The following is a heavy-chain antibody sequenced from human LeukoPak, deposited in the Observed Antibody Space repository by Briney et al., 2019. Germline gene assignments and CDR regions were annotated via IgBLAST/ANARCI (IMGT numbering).Heavy chain of an antibody. Sequence: GRSLRLSCAASGFTFDDYAMHWVRQAPGKGLEWVSGISWNSGSIGYADSVKGRFTISRDNAKNSLYLQMNSLRAEDMALYYCAKSRVPAAPFDYWGQGTLVTVSS. V-gene: IGHV3-9*03. D-gene: IGHD2-2*01. CDR2: ISWNSGSI. CDR1: GFTFDDYA. J-gene: IGHJ4*02. CDR3: AKSRVPAAPFDY.